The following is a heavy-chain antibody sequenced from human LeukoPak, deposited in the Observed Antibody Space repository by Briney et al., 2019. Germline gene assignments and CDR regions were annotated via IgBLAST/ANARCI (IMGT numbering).Heavy chain of an antibody. CDR2: IYYSGTT. J-gene: IGHJ5*02. CDR1: GGSISSGGYY. CDR3: ANYGSGTYRFDP. D-gene: IGHD3-10*01. V-gene: IGHV4-31*03. Sequence: KSSETLSLTCTVSGGSISSGGYYWSWIRQHPRKGLEWIGYIYYSGTTYYNPSLKSRVTISVDTSKNQFSLMLSSVTAADTAVYYCANYGSGTYRFDPWGQGTLVTVSS.